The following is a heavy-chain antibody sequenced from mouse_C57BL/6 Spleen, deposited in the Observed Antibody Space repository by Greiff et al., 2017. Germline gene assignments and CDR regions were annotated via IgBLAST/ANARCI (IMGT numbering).Heavy chain of an antibody. Sequence: QVQLQQSGAELVRPGASVTLSCKASGYTFTDYEMHWVKQTPVHGLEWIGAIDPETGGTAYNQKFKGKAILTADKSSSTAYMELRSLPSEDSAVYYCTRGGTTVVAHFDYWGQGTTLTVSS. J-gene: IGHJ2*01. V-gene: IGHV1-15*01. CDR3: TRGGTTVVAHFDY. CDR2: IDPETGGT. D-gene: IGHD1-1*01. CDR1: GYTFTDYE.